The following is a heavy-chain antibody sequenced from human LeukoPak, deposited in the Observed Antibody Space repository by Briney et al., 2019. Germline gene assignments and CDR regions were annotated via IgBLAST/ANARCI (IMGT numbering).Heavy chain of an antibody. V-gene: IGHV4-59*11. CDR2: IFSTGAT. Sequence: SETLSLTCTVSGGSISGHYWTWIRLPPGKGLELIGHIFSTGATHYNPSLRSRVTMSIDTSKNQFSLKLSSVTAADTAVYYCARDPTTVTKGLDIWGQGTMVTVSS. CDR1: GGSISGHY. J-gene: IGHJ3*02. CDR3: ARDPTTVTKGLDI. D-gene: IGHD4-17*01.